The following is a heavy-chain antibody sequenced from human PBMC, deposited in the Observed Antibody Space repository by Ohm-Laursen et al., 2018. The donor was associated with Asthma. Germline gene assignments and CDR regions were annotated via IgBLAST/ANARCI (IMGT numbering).Heavy chain of an antibody. CDR2: ISYDGSNK. Sequence: SLRLSCAASGFTFSSYGMHWVRQAPGKGLEWVAVISYDGSNKYYADSVKGRFTISRDNSKNTLYLQMNSLRAEDTAVYYCAKDQDYYYGMDVWGQGTTVTVSS. J-gene: IGHJ6*02. CDR3: AKDQDYYYGMDV. V-gene: IGHV3-30*18. CDR1: GFTFSSYG.